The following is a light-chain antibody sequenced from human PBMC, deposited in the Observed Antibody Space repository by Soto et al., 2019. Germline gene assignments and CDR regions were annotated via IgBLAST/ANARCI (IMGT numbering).Light chain of an antibody. CDR2: GAS. CDR1: QSVRNN. Sequence: EIVMTQSPATLSVSPGERATLSCRASQSVRNNLAWYQQTPGQAPRLLIHGASTRATGIPARFSGSGSGTEFTLTISSLQSEDFAVYYCQQYNNWYTFGQGTTLEIK. V-gene: IGKV3-15*01. CDR3: QQYNNWYT. J-gene: IGKJ2*01.